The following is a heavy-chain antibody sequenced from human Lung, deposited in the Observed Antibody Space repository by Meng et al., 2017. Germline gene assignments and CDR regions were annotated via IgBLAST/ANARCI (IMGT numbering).Heavy chain of an antibody. D-gene: IGHD2/OR15-2a*01. Sequence: VHSPSQFNKPRASVTVSCKASGYPFTTYSINWVRQAHGRGLEWMGWISNNTGNTTYVQGFTGRFVFSLDTSVSTAYLQISSLEAADTAVYYCARGGDFDPWGQGTLVTVSS. J-gene: IGHJ5*02. CDR2: ISNNTGNT. CDR3: ARGGDFDP. CDR1: GYPFTTYS. V-gene: IGHV7-4-1*02.